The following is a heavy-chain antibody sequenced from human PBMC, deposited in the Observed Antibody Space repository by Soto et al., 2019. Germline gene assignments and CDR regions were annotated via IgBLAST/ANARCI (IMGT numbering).Heavy chain of an antibody. J-gene: IGHJ4*02. D-gene: IGHD3-16*01. CDR1: GCTGVSND. CDR2: IYSGGST. Sequence: AGGSLRLSWAASGCTGVSNDRSWVRQAPGKGLEWVSVIYSGGSTYYADSVRGRFTISRDKSKNTLYLQMNSLRAEDTAVYYCARVGLAMGATRLPLDFDYWGLGTLVTVSS. CDR3: ARVGLAMGATRLPLDFDY. V-gene: IGHV3-53*01.